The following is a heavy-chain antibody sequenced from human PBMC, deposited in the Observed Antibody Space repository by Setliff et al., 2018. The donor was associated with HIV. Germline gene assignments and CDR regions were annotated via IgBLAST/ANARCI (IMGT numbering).Heavy chain of an antibody. J-gene: IGHJ4*02. D-gene: IGHD5-18*01. CDR3: ARGTWIQLSALALFDY. V-gene: IGHV4-31*03. Sequence: KTSETLSLTCTVSGGSISSGGYYWSWIRQHPGKGLEWIGYIYYSGSTYYNPSLKRRLTMSVNPSKNQFSLRLNSVTAADTAVYYCARGTWIQLSALALFDYWGQGTLVTVSS. CDR1: GGSISSGGYY. CDR2: IYYSGST.